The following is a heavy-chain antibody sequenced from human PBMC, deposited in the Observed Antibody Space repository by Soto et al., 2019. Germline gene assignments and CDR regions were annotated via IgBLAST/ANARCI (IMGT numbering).Heavy chain of an antibody. CDR2: IGTTTSYI. CDR1: GFTFSTYS. CDR3: TRGISLGNAFDI. V-gene: IGHV3-21*01. D-gene: IGHD3-10*01. Sequence: GESLKISCAASGFTFSTYSMNWVRQAPGKGLEWVSSIGTTTSYIYYADSLKGRFIISRDNAKNSLFLQMDSLRAEDTAVYYCTRGISLGNAFDIWGQGTMVTVSS. J-gene: IGHJ3*02.